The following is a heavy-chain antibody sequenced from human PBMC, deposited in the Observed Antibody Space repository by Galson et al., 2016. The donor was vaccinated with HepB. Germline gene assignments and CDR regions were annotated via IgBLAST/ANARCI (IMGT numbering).Heavy chain of an antibody. V-gene: IGHV3-48*04. CDR2: ISSSSATI. CDR3: TRDGALPGGWVWIDP. Sequence: SLRLSCAASGFSFSTYTMNWVRQASGKGLEWVASISSSSATIYYVDSVKGRFAVSRDNAKNSVYLQMNSLRVEDTAVYYCTRDGALPGGWVWIDPWGQGIQVTVSS. J-gene: IGHJ5*02. CDR1: GFSFSTYT. D-gene: IGHD6-19*01.